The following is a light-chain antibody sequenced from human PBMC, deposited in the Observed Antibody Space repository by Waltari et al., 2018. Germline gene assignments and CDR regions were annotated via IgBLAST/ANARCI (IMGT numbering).Light chain of an antibody. CDR3: MQGSHWPWM. CDR1: QSLVSSDGNTY. Sequence: DVVMTQSPLSLPVTLGQPASISCRSSQSLVSSDGNTYFNWFQQRPSQSPRRLLYKVSNRDSGVPDRFSGSGSGADFTLRISRVEAEDVGIYYCMQGSHWPWMFGQGTKVEIK. V-gene: IGKV2-30*01. CDR2: KVS. J-gene: IGKJ1*01.